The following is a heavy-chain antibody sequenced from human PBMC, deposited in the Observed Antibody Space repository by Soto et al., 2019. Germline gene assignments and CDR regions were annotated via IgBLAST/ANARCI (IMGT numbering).Heavy chain of an antibody. CDR2: ISYDGSNK. CDR1: GFTFSSYA. D-gene: IGHD3-16*01. J-gene: IGHJ4*02. Sequence: SLRLSCAASGFTFSSYAMHWVRQAPGKGLEWVAVISYDGSNKYYADSVKGRFTISRDNSKNTLYLQMNSLRAEDTAVYYCARDRARIMTNYFDYWGQGTLVTVSS. V-gene: IGHV3-30-3*01. CDR3: ARDRARIMTNYFDY.